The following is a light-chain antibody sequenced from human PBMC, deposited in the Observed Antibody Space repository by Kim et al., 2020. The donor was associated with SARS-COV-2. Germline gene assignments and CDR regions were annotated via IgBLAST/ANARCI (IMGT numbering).Light chain of an antibody. V-gene: IGLV2-14*03. CDR2: DVS. Sequence: GPAITISSAGTSSDVGGYNCVYWYQQHPGKAPNLMIYDVSNRPSGVSNRFSGSKSGNTASLTISGLQAEDEADYYCSSYTSSSTRVFGGGTQLTVL. CDR3: SSYTSSSTRV. J-gene: IGLJ2*01. CDR1: SSDVGGYNC.